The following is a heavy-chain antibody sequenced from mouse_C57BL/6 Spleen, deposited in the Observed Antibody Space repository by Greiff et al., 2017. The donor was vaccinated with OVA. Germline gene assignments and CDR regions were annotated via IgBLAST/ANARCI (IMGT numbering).Heavy chain of an antibody. J-gene: IGHJ4*01. D-gene: IGHD2-12*01. V-gene: IGHV1-54*01. CDR2: INPGSGGT. Sequence: VQLQQSGAELVRPGTSVKVSCKASGYAFTNYLIEWVKQRPGQGLEWIGVINPGSGGTNYTEKFKGKATLTADKSSSTAYMQLSSLTSEDSAVYFCAREIYDGDAVDDWGQGTTVTVSS. CDR1: GYAFTNYL. CDR3: AREIYDGDAVDD.